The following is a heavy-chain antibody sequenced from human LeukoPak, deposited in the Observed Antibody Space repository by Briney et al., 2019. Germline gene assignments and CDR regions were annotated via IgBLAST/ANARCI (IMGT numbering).Heavy chain of an antibody. Sequence: SETLFLTCTVSGGSISSSSYYWGWIRQPPGKGLEWIGSIYYSGSTYYNPSLKSRVTISVDTSKNQFSLKLSSVTAADTAVYYCARHKISWAFDIWGQGTMVTVSS. CDR3: ARHKISWAFDI. CDR1: GGSISSSSYY. CDR2: IYYSGST. V-gene: IGHV4-39*01. J-gene: IGHJ3*02. D-gene: IGHD2-15*01.